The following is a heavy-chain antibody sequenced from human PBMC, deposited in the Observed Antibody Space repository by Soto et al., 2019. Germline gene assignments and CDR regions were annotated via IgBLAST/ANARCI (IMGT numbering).Heavy chain of an antibody. J-gene: IGHJ6*02. Sequence: WLSVRLSCAASGFTLSSYAMSWVRQAPGKGLEWLSAISGSGGSTYYADSVKGRFTISRDNSKKTLYLQMNSLRAEDTAVYYCVALLLSDPNYYYGMDVWGQGTTVTVS. CDR3: VALLLSDPNYYYGMDV. V-gene: IGHV3-23*01. CDR2: ISGSGGST. D-gene: IGHD2-21*02. CDR1: GFTLSSYA.